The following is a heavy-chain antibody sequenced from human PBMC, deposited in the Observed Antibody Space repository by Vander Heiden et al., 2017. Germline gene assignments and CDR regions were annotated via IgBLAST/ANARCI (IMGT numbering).Heavy chain of an antibody. J-gene: IGHJ6*02. D-gene: IGHD3-10*02. CDR2: IKTINDGETA. Sequence: EVQLLESGGGLVEPGGSLRRSCAASGFSFSNTWMSWIRWVRQAPGKGLEWVGRIKTINDGETADYAAPVKGRFIISRDDSKNTLSLQMNSLKIEDTAVYYCTRDYVPGGADFGLDVWGQGTTVTVSS. CDR3: TRDYVPGGADFGLDV. CDR1: GFSFSNTW. V-gene: IGHV3-15*01.